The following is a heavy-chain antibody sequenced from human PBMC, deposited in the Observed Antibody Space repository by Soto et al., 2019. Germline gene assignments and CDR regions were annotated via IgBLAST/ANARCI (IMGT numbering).Heavy chain of an antibody. Sequence: EVQLVESGGGLVKPGGSLRLSCAASGFTFSSYSMDWVRQAPGKGLEWVSSISSSSTYIYYADSVKGRFTISRDNAKNSVYLQMNSMRAEDTAVYYCVRDRGSSSSWYDAFDNWGQGTMITVSS. D-gene: IGHD6-13*01. CDR2: ISSSSTYI. V-gene: IGHV3-21*06. J-gene: IGHJ3*02. CDR3: VRDRGSSSSWYDAFDN. CDR1: GFTFSSYS.